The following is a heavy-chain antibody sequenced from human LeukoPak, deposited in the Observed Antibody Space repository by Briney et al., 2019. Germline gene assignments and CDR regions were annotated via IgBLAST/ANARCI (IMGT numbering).Heavy chain of an antibody. CDR3: AKQGYSYGGEREPPRWNWFDP. V-gene: IGHV3-23*01. CDR1: GFTFSSYA. D-gene: IGHD5-18*01. Sequence: EPGGSLRLSCAASGFTFSSYAMSWVRQAPGKGLEWVSAISGSGGSTYYADSVKGRFTISRDNSKNTLYLQMNSLRAEDTAVYYCAKQGYSYGGEREPPRWNWFDPWGQGTLVTVSS. J-gene: IGHJ5*02. CDR2: ISGSGGST.